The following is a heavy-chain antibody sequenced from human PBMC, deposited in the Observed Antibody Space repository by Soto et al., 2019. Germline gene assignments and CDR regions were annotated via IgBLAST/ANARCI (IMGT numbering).Heavy chain of an antibody. CDR3: AKCSGESSYLPSDY. Sequence: GGSLRLSCAASGFTFSSYAMSWVRQAPGKGLEWVSLISASGGNTNYADSVKGRFNISRDNSKNTLYLEMSSLRAEDTAVYYCAKCSGESSYLPSDYWGQGTLVTVSS. J-gene: IGHJ4*02. D-gene: IGHD2-15*01. V-gene: IGHV3-23*01. CDR1: GFTFSSYA. CDR2: ISASGGNT.